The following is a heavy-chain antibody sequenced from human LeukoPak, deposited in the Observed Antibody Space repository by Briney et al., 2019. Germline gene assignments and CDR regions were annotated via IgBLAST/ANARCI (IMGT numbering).Heavy chain of an antibody. Sequence: ASVKVSCKVSGYTFTDYYMHLVQQAPGKGLEWVGLVDPADGKTIYAEKFQGRVTITADTSTDTAYMELSSLRSEDTAVYYCATASIDWGQGTLVTVSS. CDR1: GYTFTDYY. V-gene: IGHV1-69-2*01. CDR2: VDPADGKT. CDR3: ATASID. D-gene: IGHD6-6*01. J-gene: IGHJ4*02.